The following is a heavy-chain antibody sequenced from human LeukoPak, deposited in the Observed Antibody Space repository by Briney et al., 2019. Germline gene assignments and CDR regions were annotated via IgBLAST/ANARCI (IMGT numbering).Heavy chain of an antibody. D-gene: IGHD3-9*01. Sequence: GASVKVSCKASGYTFTSYDINWVRQATGQGLEWMGWMNPNSGNTGYAQKFQGRVTMTRNTSISTAYMELSSLRSEDTAVYYCARGSNFDWLCPFDYWGQGTLVTVSS. V-gene: IGHV1-8*01. CDR1: GYTFTSYD. CDR3: ARGSNFDWLCPFDY. J-gene: IGHJ4*02. CDR2: MNPNSGNT.